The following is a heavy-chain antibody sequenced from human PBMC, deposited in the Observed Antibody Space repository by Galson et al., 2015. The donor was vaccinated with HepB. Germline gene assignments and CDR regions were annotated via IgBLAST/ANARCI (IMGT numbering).Heavy chain of an antibody. CDR1: GDTFSSYI. V-gene: IGHV1-69*02. Sequence: SVKVSCKASGDTFSSYIISWVRQAPGQGLEWMGRIIPILGLENHAQKFQGRVTITADKSTRTAYMELSSLRSEDTAVYYCARGKYYYDSSGRPDYYSYGMDVWGQGTTVTVSS. CDR2: IIPILGLE. CDR3: ARGKYYYDSSGRPDYYSYGMDV. J-gene: IGHJ6*02. D-gene: IGHD3-22*01.